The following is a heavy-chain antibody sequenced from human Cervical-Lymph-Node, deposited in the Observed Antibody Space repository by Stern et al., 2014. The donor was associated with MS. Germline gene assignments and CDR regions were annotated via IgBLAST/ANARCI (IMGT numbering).Heavy chain of an antibody. CDR1: GFTVSSNY. J-gene: IGHJ6*02. Sequence: EVQLEESGGGLIQPGGSLRLSCAASGFTVSSNYMSWVRQAPGKGLEWVSVIYSGGSTYYADSVKGRFTISRDNSKNTLYLQMNSLRAEDTAVYYCARDSPGTALYYYGMDVWGQGTTVTVSS. D-gene: IGHD1/OR15-1a*01. V-gene: IGHV3-53*01. CDR3: ARDSPGTALYYYGMDV. CDR2: IYSGGST.